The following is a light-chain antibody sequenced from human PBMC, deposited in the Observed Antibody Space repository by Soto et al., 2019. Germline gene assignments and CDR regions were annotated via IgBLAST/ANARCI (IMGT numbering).Light chain of an antibody. CDR3: CSYGGGRTPLG. J-gene: IGLJ2*01. V-gene: IGLV2-11*01. CDR1: RSDVGGYKY. Sequence: QSALTQPRSVSGSPGQSVAISCTGSRSDVGGYKYVSWYQQLPGKAPKLIIYDVSRRPSGVPDRFSGSKSGNTASLTISGLQAEDEGDYYCCSYGGGRTPLGFGGGTKVTVL. CDR2: DVS.